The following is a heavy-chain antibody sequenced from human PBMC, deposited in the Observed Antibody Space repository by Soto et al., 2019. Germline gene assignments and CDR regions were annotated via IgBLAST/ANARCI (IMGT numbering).Heavy chain of an antibody. J-gene: IGHJ6*03. Sequence: GGSLRLSCAASGFTFSSYSMNWVRQAPGKGLEWVSSISSSSSYIYYADSVKGRFTISRDNAKNSLYLQMNSLRAEDTAVYYCARDLGYSSSWTNTLYYYYYMDVWGKGTTVTVSS. V-gene: IGHV3-21*01. CDR2: ISSSSSYI. CDR3: ARDLGYSSSWTNTLYYYYYMDV. CDR1: GFTFSSYS. D-gene: IGHD6-13*01.